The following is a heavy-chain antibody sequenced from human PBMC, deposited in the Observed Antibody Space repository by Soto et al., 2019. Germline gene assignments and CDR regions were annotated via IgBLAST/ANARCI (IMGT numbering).Heavy chain of an antibody. J-gene: IGHJ4*02. CDR2: ISWNSETI. CDR1: GFTFSSCA. CDR3: ARHHDS. V-gene: IGHV3-9*01. Sequence: PGGSLRLSCAASGFTFSSCAMSWVRQAPGKGLEWVSGISWNSETIDYADSVKGRFTISRDNAKSSLFLQMNSLRPDDTAVYYCARHHDSWGQGTLVTVSS.